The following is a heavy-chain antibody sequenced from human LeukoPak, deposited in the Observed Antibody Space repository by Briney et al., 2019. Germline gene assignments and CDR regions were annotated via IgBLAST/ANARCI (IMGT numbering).Heavy chain of an antibody. CDR1: GFTFSSYA. J-gene: IGHJ4*02. CDR2: ISGSGGST. CDR3: AKVKLLWFGEEYFDY. V-gene: IGHV3-23*01. Sequence: QPGGSLGLSCAASGFTFSSYAMSWVRQAPGKGLEWVSAISGSGGSTYYADSVKGRFTISRDNSKNTLYLQMNSLRAEDTAVYYCAKVKLLWFGEEYFDYWGQGTLVTVSS. D-gene: IGHD3-10*01.